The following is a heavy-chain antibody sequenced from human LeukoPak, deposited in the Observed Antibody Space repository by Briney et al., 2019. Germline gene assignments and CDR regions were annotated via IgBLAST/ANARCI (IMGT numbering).Heavy chain of an antibody. CDR1: GYSITSGYN. Sequence: SETLSLTCTVSGYSITSGYNWAWIRQPPGKVLEWIGSIYHSGSAYYNPSLKSRVTISVDTSKNQFSLKLSSVTGADTAVYYCVRYCSSTTCYTRAVDYWGQGTLVTVSS. V-gene: IGHV4-38-2*02. CDR2: IYHSGSA. CDR3: VRYCSSTTCYTRAVDY. J-gene: IGHJ4*02. D-gene: IGHD2-2*02.